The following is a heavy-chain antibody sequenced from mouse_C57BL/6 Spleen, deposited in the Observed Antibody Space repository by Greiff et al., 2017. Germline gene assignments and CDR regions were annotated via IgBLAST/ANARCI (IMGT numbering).Heavy chain of an antibody. CDR2: ISSGSSTI. D-gene: IGHD3-1*01. V-gene: IGHV5-17*01. CDR3: ARRATDWYFDV. Sequence: EVMLVESGGGLVKPGGSLKLSCAASGFTFSDYGMHWVRQAPEKGLEWVAYISSGSSTIYYADTVKGRFPISRDNAKNTLFLQMTSLRSEDTAMYYCARRATDWYFDVWGTGTTVAVSS. J-gene: IGHJ1*03. CDR1: GFTFSDYG.